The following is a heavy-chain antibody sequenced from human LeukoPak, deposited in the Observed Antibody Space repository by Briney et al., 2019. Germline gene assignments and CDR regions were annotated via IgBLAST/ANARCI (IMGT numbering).Heavy chain of an antibody. V-gene: IGHV5-51*01. Sequence: GESLKISCKGSGYTLTSQWIAWVRQMPGKGLEWMGIIYPGDSETRYSPSFQGQVTISADKSISTAYLQWSSLKASDTAMYYCARVYCSSSSCYRDYHYGMDVWGQGTTVTVSS. D-gene: IGHD2-2*01. CDR3: ARVYCSSSSCYRDYHYGMDV. CDR2: IYPGDSET. CDR1: GYTLTSQW. J-gene: IGHJ6*02.